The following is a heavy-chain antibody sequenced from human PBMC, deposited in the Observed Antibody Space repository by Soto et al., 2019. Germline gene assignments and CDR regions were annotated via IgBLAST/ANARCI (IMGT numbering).Heavy chain of an antibody. J-gene: IGHJ5*02. V-gene: IGHV1-18*04. D-gene: IGHD3-22*01. CDR1: GYTFVSYG. CDR2: ISPYNGNT. Sequence: QIQLVQSAAEVKKPGASVKVSCKTSGYTFVSYGISWVRQAPGQGLEWMGWISPYNGNTNFAQRFRGRVTLTTDTSTDIVYMDLASLKSADTAVYYCARDQNFFDSSGYYDHWGQGTLITVSS. CDR3: ARDQNFFDSSGYYDH.